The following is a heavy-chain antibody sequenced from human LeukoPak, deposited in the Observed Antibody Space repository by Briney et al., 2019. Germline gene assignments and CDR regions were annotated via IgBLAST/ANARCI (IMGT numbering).Heavy chain of an antibody. D-gene: IGHD2-21*02. Sequence: WGSLRLSCAASGFTVSSNYMSWVRQAPGKGLEWVSVIYSGGSTYYADSVKGRFTISRDNSKNTLYLQMNSLRAEDTAVYYCARDLEMVTASYYYGMDVWGQGTTVTVSS. CDR2: IYSGGST. CDR1: GFTVSSNY. CDR3: ARDLEMVTASYYYGMDV. J-gene: IGHJ6*02. V-gene: IGHV3-66*01.